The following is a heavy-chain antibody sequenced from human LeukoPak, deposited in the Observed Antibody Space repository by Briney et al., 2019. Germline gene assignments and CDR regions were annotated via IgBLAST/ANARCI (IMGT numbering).Heavy chain of an antibody. Sequence: GGSLRLSCAASGFTFNPYPMNWVRQAPGKGPEWVSYISGGSDTIHYADSVKGRFTISRDNAKNSLYLQMNSLRAEDTAVYYCARDLGRDRYFDSWGQGTLVTVSS. V-gene: IGHV3-48*04. CDR2: ISGGSDTI. D-gene: IGHD5-24*01. CDR1: GFTFNPYP. CDR3: ARDLGRDRYFDS. J-gene: IGHJ4*02.